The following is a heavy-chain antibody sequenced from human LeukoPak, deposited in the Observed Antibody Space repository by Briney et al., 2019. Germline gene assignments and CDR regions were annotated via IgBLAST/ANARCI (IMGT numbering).Heavy chain of an antibody. D-gene: IGHD6-19*01. CDR2: IKQDGSEK. J-gene: IGHJ4*02. CDR1: GFTFSSYW. Sequence: PGGSLRLSCAASGFTFSSYWMSWVRQAPGKGLERVAHIKQDGSEKYYVDSVKGRFTISRDNAKNSLYLQMNSLRAEDSAVYYCARMLSSGWYREFDYWGQGTLVTVSS. CDR3: ARMLSSGWYREFDY. V-gene: IGHV3-7*01.